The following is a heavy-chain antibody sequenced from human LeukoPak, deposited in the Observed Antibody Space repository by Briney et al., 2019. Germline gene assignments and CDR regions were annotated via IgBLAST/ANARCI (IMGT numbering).Heavy chain of an antibody. CDR2: INHSGST. J-gene: IGHJ5*02. V-gene: IGHV4-34*01. D-gene: IGHD6-19*01. CDR1: GGSFSGYY. Sequence: PSETLSLTCAVYGGSFSGYYWSWIRQPPGKGLEWIGEINHSGSTNYNPSLKSRVTISVDTSKNQFSLKLSSVTAADTAVYYCARGSYEQWLGHEWFDPWGQGTLVTVSS. CDR3: ARGSYEQWLGHEWFDP.